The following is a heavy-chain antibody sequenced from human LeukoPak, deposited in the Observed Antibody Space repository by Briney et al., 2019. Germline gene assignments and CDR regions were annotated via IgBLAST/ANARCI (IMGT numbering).Heavy chain of an antibody. V-gene: IGHV4-39*01. CDR3: ARHSADYGDFSNWFGP. J-gene: IGHJ5*02. D-gene: IGHD4-17*01. CDR1: GGSISSSSYY. Sequence: PSETLSLTCTVSGGSISSSSYYWGWIRQPPGKGLEWIASIYYSGSTYYNPSHKSRVTIHVDTSKNQFSLKLSSVTAADTAVYYCARHSADYGDFSNWFGPWGQGTLVTVSS. CDR2: IYYSGST.